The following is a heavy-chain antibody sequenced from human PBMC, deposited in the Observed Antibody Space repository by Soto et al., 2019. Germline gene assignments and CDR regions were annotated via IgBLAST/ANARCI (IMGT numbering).Heavy chain of an antibody. D-gene: IGHD1-26*01. V-gene: IGHV1-18*01. CDR3: ARDHLLLVGASPFDI. CDR2: ISAYNGNT. CDR1: GYTFTSYG. Sequence: QVQLVQSGAEVKKPGASVKVSCKASGYTFTSYGISWVRQAPGQGLEWMGWISAYNGNTNYAQKLQGRVTMTTDTSTSTAYMELRSLGPDDTAVYYCARDHLLLVGASPFDIWGQGTMVTVSS. J-gene: IGHJ3*02.